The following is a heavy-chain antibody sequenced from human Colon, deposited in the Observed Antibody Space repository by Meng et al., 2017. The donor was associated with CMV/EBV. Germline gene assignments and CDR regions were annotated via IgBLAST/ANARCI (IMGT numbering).Heavy chain of an antibody. CDR2: FRFDGFTR. D-gene: IGHD2-2*01. J-gene: IGHJ3*01. CDR1: GFPFSSFG. Sequence: GGSLRLSCLASGFPFSSFGMHWVRQAPGKGLEWVAFFRFDGFTRSYADSVTGRFTISRDNFRNTLYLEMNSLRAEDTALYYCVKDGGVPATMHFALDVWGLGTMVTVSS. V-gene: IGHV3-30*02. CDR3: VKDGGVPATMHFALDV.